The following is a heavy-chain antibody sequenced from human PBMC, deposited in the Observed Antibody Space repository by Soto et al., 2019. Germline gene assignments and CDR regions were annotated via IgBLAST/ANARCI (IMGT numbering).Heavy chain of an antibody. Sequence: QVQLVQSGAEVKKPGASVKVSCKASGYTFTSYYMHWVRQAPGQGLEWMGIINPSGGSTSYAQKFQGRVTMTRDTSTSTVYMELSSLRSEDTAVYYCARAGRVLGYYDSSGYLYWGQGTLVTVSS. CDR3: ARAGRVLGYYDSSGYLY. D-gene: IGHD3-22*01. J-gene: IGHJ4*02. V-gene: IGHV1-46*01. CDR1: GYTFTSYY. CDR2: INPSGGST.